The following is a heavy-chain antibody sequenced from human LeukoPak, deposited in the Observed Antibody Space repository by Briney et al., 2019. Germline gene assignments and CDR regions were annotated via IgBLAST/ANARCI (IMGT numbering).Heavy chain of an antibody. Sequence: PGGSLRLSCAASGFTFSSYWMHWVRQAPGKGLVWVSRIISDGSSTSYADSVKGRFTISRDNSKNTVYLQMDSLRVEDTAVYYCARDPGVVAFHYFDFWGQGTLITVSS. CDR3: ARDPGVVAFHYFDF. CDR2: IISDGSST. CDR1: GFTFSSYW. J-gene: IGHJ4*02. V-gene: IGHV3-74*01. D-gene: IGHD3-3*01.